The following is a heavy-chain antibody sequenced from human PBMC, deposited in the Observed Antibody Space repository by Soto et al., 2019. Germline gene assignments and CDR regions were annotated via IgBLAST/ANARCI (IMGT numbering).Heavy chain of an antibody. V-gene: IGHV4-31*03. CDR3: ARTFGGIIGYFDY. CDR1: GGSISSGGYY. D-gene: IGHD3-16*02. J-gene: IGHJ4*02. Sequence: QVQLQESGPGLVKPSQTLSLTCTVSGGSISSGGYYWSWILQHPGKGLEWIGYIYYSGSTYYNPSLKSRANISVDTSKNLFSLQLSSVTAADTAVYYCARTFGGIIGYFDYWGQGTLVTVSS. CDR2: IYYSGST.